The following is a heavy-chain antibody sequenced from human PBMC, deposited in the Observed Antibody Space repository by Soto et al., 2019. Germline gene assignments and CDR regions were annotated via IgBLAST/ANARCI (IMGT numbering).Heavy chain of an antibody. CDR1: GFTFSSYG. CDR2: IWYDGSNK. D-gene: IGHD5-18*01. CDR3: ARDSPPYGYTAPYAFDI. Sequence: GGSLRLSCAASGFTFSSYGMHWVRQAPGKGLEWVAVIWYDGSNKYYADSVKGRFTISRDNSKNTLYLQMNSLRAEDTAVYYCARDSPPYGYTAPYAFDIWGQGTMVTVSS. J-gene: IGHJ3*02. V-gene: IGHV3-33*01.